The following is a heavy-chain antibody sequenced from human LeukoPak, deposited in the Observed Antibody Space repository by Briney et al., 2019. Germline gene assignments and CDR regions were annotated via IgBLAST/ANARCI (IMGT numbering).Heavy chain of an antibody. CDR1: GGSFSGYY. D-gene: IGHD3-10*01. CDR3: ARRRYGSGSTIDY. J-gene: IGHJ4*02. V-gene: IGHV4-34*01. Sequence: SETLSLTCAVYGGSFSGYYWSWIRQPPGKGLEWIGEINHSGSTNYNPSLKSRVTISVDTSKNQFSLELSSVTAADTAVYYCARRRYGSGSTIDYWGQGTLVTVSS. CDR2: INHSGST.